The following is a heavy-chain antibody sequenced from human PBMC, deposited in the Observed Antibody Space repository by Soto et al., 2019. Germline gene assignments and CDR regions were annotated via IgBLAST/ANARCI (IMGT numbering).Heavy chain of an antibody. CDR2: IDPADSYA. Sequence: SLKISCRGSGYSFVTFWITWVRQMPGKGLEWMGRIDPADSYARYSPSFEGHVTMSVDRSINTAYLQWSSLKASDSAIYYCAKHVEGFYFGLDAWGQGTSVTVSS. J-gene: IGHJ6*02. V-gene: IGHV5-10-1*01. D-gene: IGHD2-15*01. CDR3: AKHVEGFYFGLDA. CDR1: GYSFVTFW.